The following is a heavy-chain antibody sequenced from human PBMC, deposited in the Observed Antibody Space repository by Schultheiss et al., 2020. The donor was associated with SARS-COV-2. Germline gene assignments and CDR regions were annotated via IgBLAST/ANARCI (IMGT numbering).Heavy chain of an antibody. V-gene: IGHV3-21*01. CDR1: GFTFSSYS. CDR2: ISSSSYI. CDR3: AKGYCSGGSCYSVYYYYGMDV. Sequence: GGSLRLSCAASGFTFSSYSMNWVRQAPGKGLEWVSSISSSSYIYYADSVKGRFTISRDNAKNSLYLQTNSLRAEDTAVYYCAKGYCSGGSCYSVYYYYGMDVWGQGTTVTVSS. D-gene: IGHD2-15*01. J-gene: IGHJ6*02.